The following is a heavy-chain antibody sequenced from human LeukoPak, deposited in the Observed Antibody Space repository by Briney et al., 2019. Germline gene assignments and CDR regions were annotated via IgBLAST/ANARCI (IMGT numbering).Heavy chain of an antibody. Sequence: SETLSLTCTVSGGSISSYYWSWIRQPPGKGLECVGHIYYSGTTNYNPSLKSRVIMSVDTSKNQFSLKLTSVTAADTAVYYCARVSVAGPRPPLINAFDIWGQGTMVTVSS. CDR3: ARVSVAGPRPPLINAFDI. J-gene: IGHJ3*02. V-gene: IGHV4-59*01. CDR2: IYYSGTT. D-gene: IGHD6-19*01. CDR1: GGSISSYY.